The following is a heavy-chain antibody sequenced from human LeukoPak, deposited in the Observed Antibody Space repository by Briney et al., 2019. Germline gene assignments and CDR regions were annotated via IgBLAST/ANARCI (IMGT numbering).Heavy chain of an antibody. CDR3: ARVGYSSSGNYYNDRGAFDY. V-gene: IGHV4-34*01. CDR1: GGSISSYY. CDR2: INHSGST. J-gene: IGHJ4*02. D-gene: IGHD3-10*01. Sequence: SETLSLTCTVSGGSISSYYWSWIRQPPGKWLEWIGEINHSGSTNYNPSLKSRVTISVDTSKNQFSLKLSSVTAADTAVYYCARVGYSSSGNYYNDRGAFDYWGQGTLVTVSS.